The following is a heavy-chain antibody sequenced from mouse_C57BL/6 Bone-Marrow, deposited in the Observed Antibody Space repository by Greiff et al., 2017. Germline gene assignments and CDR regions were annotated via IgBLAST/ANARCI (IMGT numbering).Heavy chain of an antibody. V-gene: IGHV1-69*01. CDR3: ARNGDCWDFDG. D-gene: IGHD4-1*01. Sequence: QVQLQQPGAELVMPGASVKLSCKASGYTFTSYWMHWVKQRPGQGLEWIGEIDPSDSYTNYNQKFKGKSTLTVDKSSSTAYMQLSSLTSEDSAGYYCARNGDCWDFDGWGTGTTVTVSS. J-gene: IGHJ1*03. CDR1: GYTFTSYW. CDR2: IDPSDSYT.